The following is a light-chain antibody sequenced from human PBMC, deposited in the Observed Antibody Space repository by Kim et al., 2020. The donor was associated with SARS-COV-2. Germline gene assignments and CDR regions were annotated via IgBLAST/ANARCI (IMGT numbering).Light chain of an antibody. Sequence: ASTGERVTITCRASQGINSNLAWYQQKPGKAPELLMYDASNLQSGVLSRFSGSGSGTDFTLTINTLQSADSATYYCQQYYDYPLTFGQGTKVDIK. CDR1: QGINSN. J-gene: IGKJ1*01. V-gene: IGKV1-8*01. CDR2: DAS. CDR3: QQYYDYPLT.